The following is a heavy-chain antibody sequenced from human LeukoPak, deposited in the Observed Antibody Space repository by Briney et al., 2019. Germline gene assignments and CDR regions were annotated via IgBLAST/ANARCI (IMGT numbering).Heavy chain of an antibody. Sequence: ASVKVSCKASGYTFTGYYMHWVRQAPGQGLEWMGWINPNSGGTNYAQKFQGRVTMTRNTSISTAYMELSSLRSEDTAVYYCARASGSGYDLGDYWGQGTLVTVSS. CDR3: ARASGSGYDLGDY. CDR2: INPNSGGT. CDR1: GYTFTGYY. D-gene: IGHD5-12*01. J-gene: IGHJ4*02. V-gene: IGHV1-2*02.